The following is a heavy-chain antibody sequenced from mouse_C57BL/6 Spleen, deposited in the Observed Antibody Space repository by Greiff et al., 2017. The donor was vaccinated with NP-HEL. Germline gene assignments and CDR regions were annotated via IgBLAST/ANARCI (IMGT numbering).Heavy chain of an antibody. V-gene: IGHV2-2*01. D-gene: IGHD2-1*01. CDR1: GFSLTSYG. CDR2: IWSGGST. CDR3: ARKVIYYGNRFYYAMDY. Sequence: QVQLKESGPGLVQPSQSLSITCTVSGFSLTSYGVHWVRQSPGKGLEWLGVIWSGGSTDYNAAFISRLSISKDNSKSQVFFKMNSLQADDTAIYYCARKVIYYGNRFYYAMDYWGQGTSVTVSS. J-gene: IGHJ4*01.